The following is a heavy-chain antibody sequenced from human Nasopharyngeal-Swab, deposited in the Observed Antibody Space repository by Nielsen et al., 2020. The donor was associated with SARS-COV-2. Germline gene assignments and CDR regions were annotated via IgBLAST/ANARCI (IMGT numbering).Heavy chain of an antibody. CDR2: IYSGGST. CDR3: ASWAGSKSGYYGPLDY. V-gene: IGHV3-66*01. CDR1: GFTVSSNY. D-gene: IGHD5-12*01. Sequence: GESLKISCAASGFTVSSNYMSWVRQAPGKGLEWVSVIYSGGSTYYADSVKGRFTISRDNSKNTVFLQMNSLRAEDTAIYSCASWAGSKSGYYGPLDYWGQGNLVIVSS. J-gene: IGHJ4*02.